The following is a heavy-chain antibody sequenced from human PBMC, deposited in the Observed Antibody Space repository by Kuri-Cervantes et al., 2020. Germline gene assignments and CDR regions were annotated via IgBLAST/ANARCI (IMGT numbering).Heavy chain of an antibody. CDR2: IRSKANSYAT. V-gene: IGHV3-73*01. CDR3: TTVYYDSRGYYSGFFDY. CDR1: GFTFSGSA. Sequence: GESLKISCAASGFTFSGSAMHWVRQASGKGLEWVGRIRSKANSYATAYAASVKGRFTISRDDSKNTAYLQMNSLKTEDTAVYYCTTVYYDSRGYYSGFFDYWGQGTLVTVS. J-gene: IGHJ4*02. D-gene: IGHD3-22*01.